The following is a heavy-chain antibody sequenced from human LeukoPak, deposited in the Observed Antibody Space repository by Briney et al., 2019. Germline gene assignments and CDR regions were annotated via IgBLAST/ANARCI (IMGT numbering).Heavy chain of an antibody. Sequence: SETLSLTFTVSSGSISSYYWSWLRQPPGKGLEWIGYIYYSGTTNYNPSLKSRVTISVDTSKNQFSLKLSSVTAADTAVYYCARSGYNGNYDLLFDPWGQGTLVTVSS. CDR1: SGSISSYY. CDR3: ARSGYNGNYDLLFDP. V-gene: IGHV4-59*01. J-gene: IGHJ5*02. CDR2: IYYSGTT. D-gene: IGHD1-7*01.